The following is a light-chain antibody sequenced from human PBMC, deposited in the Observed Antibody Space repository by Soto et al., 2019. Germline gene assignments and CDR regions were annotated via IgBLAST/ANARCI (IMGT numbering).Light chain of an antibody. CDR1: QSLLYRNGNNY. J-gene: IGKJ5*01. V-gene: IGKV2-28*01. Sequence: DIVLTQSPLSLPVTPGEPASISCRSSQSLLYRNGNNYLDWYQQKPGQSPQLLIYLGSNRASGVPDRFSGSGSGTDFTLKISRVEAEDVGVYYCMQALQTPTFGQGTRLEIK. CDR2: LGS. CDR3: MQALQTPT.